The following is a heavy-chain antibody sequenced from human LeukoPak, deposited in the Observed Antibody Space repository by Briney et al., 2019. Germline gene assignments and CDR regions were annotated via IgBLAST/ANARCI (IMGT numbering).Heavy chain of an antibody. CDR3: ARSDLWVTAFDI. CDR2: IYYSGST. J-gene: IGHJ3*02. Sequence: SETLSLTCTVSGGSISSYYWSWIRQPPGKGLEWIGYIYYSGSTNYNPSLKSRVTISADTSKNQFSLKLSSVTAADTAVYYCARSDLWVTAFDIWGQGTMVTVSS. D-gene: IGHD2-21*02. CDR1: GGSISSYY. V-gene: IGHV4-59*12.